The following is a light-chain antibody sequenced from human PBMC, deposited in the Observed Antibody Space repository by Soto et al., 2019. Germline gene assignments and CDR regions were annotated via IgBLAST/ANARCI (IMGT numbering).Light chain of an antibody. Sequence: QSVLTQPASVSGSPGQSITISCTGTRSDVGSYNLVSWYQQHPGKAPKLMIYEGSKRTSGVSNRFSGSKSGNTASLTISGLQAEDEADYYCCSYAGSSTNVVFGGGTKVTVL. J-gene: IGLJ2*01. CDR3: CSYAGSSTNVV. V-gene: IGLV2-23*01. CDR2: EGS. CDR1: RSDVGSYNL.